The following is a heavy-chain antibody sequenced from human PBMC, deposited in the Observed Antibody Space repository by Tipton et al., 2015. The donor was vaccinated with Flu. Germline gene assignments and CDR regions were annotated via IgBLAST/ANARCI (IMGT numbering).Heavy chain of an antibody. CDR1: GGSISSSSYY. J-gene: IGHJ5*02. CDR3: ARQRYCSSTSCYVRWFDP. V-gene: IGHV4-39*01. CDR2: IYYSGST. D-gene: IGHD2-2*01. Sequence: TLSLTCTVSGGSISSSSYYWGWIRQPPGKGLEWIGSIYYSGSTYYNPSLKSRVTISVDTSKNQFSLKLSSVTAADTAVYYCARQRYCSSTSCYVRWFDPWGQGTLVTVSS.